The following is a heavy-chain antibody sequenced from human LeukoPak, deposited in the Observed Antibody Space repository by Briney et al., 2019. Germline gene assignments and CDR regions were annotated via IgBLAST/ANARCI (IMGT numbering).Heavy chain of an antibody. J-gene: IGHJ5*02. Sequence: SGPTLVNPTQTLTLTCTFSGFSLSTSGVGVGWIRQPPGKALEWLALIYWNDDKRYSPSLKSRLTITKDTSKNQVVLTMTNMDPVGTATYYCARGMVRGVINWFDPWGQGTLVTVSS. V-gene: IGHV2-5*01. CDR2: IYWNDDK. CDR1: GFSLSTSGVG. CDR3: ARGMVRGVINWFDP. D-gene: IGHD3-10*01.